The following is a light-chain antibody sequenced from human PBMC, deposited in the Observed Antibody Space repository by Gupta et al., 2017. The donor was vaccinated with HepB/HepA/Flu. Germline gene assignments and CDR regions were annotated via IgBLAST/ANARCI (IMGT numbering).Light chain of an antibody. J-gene: IGKJ1*01. CDR2: LGS. CDR3: LQALQIRT. Sequence: EIVMTQSPLSLPVSPGEPASISCRSSQSVLHSNGYNYLDWYLQKPGQSPQLLIYLGSNRASGVPDRLSGSGSGTDFTLKISRVEAEDVGVYYCLQALQIRTFGQGTKVEIK. V-gene: IGKV2-28*01. CDR1: QSVLHSNGYNY.